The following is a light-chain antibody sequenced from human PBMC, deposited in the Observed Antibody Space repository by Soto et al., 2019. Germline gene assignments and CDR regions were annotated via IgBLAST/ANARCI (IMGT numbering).Light chain of an antibody. V-gene: IGKV3-20*01. Sequence: EIVLSQSPDTLSLSPGERATLSCRASQSVSSNFLAWYQQKPGQAPRLLIYGASSRATGIPDRFSGSGSGTEFTLTISRLEPEDFAVYYCQQYDTSPLTFGGGTKLEIK. CDR2: GAS. CDR3: QQYDTSPLT. J-gene: IGKJ4*01. CDR1: QSVSSNF.